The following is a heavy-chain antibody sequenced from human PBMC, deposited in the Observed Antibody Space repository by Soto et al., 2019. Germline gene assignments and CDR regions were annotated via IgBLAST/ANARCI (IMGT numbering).Heavy chain of an antibody. CDR3: AKGFGMITFGGAARFDY. V-gene: IGHV3-23*01. CDR1: GFTFSSYA. Sequence: GRSLRLSCAASGFTFSSYAMSWVRQAPGKGLEWVSAISGSGGSTYYADSVKGRFTISRDNSKNTLYLQMNSLRAEDTAVYYCAKGFGMITFGGAARFDYWGQGTLVTVSS. D-gene: IGHD3-16*01. CDR2: ISGSGGST. J-gene: IGHJ4*02.